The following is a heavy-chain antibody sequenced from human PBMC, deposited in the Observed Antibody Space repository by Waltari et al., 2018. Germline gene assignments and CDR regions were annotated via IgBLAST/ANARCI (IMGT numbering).Heavy chain of an antibody. V-gene: IGHV1-2*06. D-gene: IGHD2-15*01. CDR3: AKGGDCNGGSCNFDY. J-gene: IGHJ4*02. CDR2: ISPNSGGT. CDR1: GYTFTDWY. Sequence: QVQLVQSGAEVKKPGASVKVSCKASGYTFTDWYMYWVRQAPGQGLEWMGRISPNSGGTNYAQKLHGRVTMTRDTSSSTAYMELSRLTSDDTAVYYCAKGGDCNGGSCNFDYWGQGTVVTVSS.